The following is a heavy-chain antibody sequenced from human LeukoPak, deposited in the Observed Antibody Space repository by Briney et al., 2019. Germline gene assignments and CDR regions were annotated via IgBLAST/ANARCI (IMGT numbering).Heavy chain of an antibody. J-gene: IGHJ5*02. CDR1: GDSISSGHYS. D-gene: IGHD3-10*01. CDR2: IYYSGST. Sequence: SETLPLTCSVSGDSISSGHYSWTWIRQHPGKGLEWIGYIYYSGSTFYNPSLKSRLTISVDTSKNQFSLKLTSVTAADTAVYYCARGYYGSGSWFDPWGQGTLVAVSS. CDR3: ARGYYGSGSWFDP. V-gene: IGHV4-31*03.